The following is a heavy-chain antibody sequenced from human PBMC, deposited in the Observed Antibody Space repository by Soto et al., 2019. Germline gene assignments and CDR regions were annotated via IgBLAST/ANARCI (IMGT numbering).Heavy chain of an antibody. CDR2: IYYSGST. J-gene: IGHJ4*02. CDR3: ARRYTGSSGPEDY. Sequence: SETLSLTCTVSGGSISSGDYYWSLILQPPGKGLEWIGYIYYSGSTYYNPSLKSRVTISVDTSKNQFSLKLSSVTAADTAVYYCARRYTGSSGPEDYWGQGTLVTV. V-gene: IGHV4-30-4*01. CDR1: GGSISSGDYY. D-gene: IGHD3-22*01.